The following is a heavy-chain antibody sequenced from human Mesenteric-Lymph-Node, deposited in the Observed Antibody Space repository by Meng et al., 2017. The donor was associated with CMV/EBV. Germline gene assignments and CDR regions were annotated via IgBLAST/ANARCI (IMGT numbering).Heavy chain of an antibody. J-gene: IGHJ6*02. V-gene: IGHV3-53*01. CDR2: IYSGGST. CDR3: ARCPVAAAGYYYGMDV. CDR1: GFTFSIYA. Sequence: GGSLRLSCAASGFTFSIYAMTWVRRAPGKGLEWVSVIYSGGSTYYADSVKGRFTISRDNSKNTLYLQMNSLRAEDTAVYYCARCPVAAAGYYYGMDVWGQGTTVTVSS. D-gene: IGHD6-13*01.